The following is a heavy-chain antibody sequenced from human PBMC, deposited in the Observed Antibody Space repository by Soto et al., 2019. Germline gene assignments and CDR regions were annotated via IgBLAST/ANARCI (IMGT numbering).Heavy chain of an antibody. CDR1: GFTFSSYA. Sequence: SLRLSCAAPGFTFSSYAMSWVRQAPGKGLEWVSAISGSGGSTYYADSVKGRFTISRDNSKNTLYLQMNSLRAEDTAVYYCASLGATTGPFGYWGQGTLVTVSS. V-gene: IGHV3-23*01. CDR3: ASLGATTGPFGY. J-gene: IGHJ4*02. D-gene: IGHD1-26*01. CDR2: ISGSGGST.